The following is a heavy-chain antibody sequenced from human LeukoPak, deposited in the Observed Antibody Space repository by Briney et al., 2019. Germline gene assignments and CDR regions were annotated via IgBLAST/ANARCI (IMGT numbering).Heavy chain of an antibody. J-gene: IGHJ4*02. CDR3: ARDLGSEGSGRKNRVMWDQKYYFDY. Sequence: GSVKVSCKASGYTFGRFGIDGVRHAPGQGLEWRGWINTYDGETHYAQNHQGRVPLTTDTSTSTDYMKLRSLTSDDTAVYYCARDLGSEGSGRKNRVMWDQKYYFDYWGQGTLVTGSS. D-gene: IGHD3-10*01. V-gene: IGHV1-18*01. CDR2: INTYDGET. CDR1: GYTFGRFG.